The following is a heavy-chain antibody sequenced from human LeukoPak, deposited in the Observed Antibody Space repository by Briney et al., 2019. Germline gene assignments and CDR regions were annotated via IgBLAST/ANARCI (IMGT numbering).Heavy chain of an antibody. CDR1: GFTLSDYY. D-gene: IGHD3-10*01. J-gene: IGHJ4*02. CDR3: AREDPGTGVTWGELF. Sequence: PGGSLRLSCAASGFTLSDYYMSSIRQAPGKGLEWVSSISSSGSTTYYADSVKGRFTISRDNAMNSPYLQMNSLRAEDTAVYYCAREDPGTGVTWGELFWGQGTLVTVSS. CDR2: ISSSGSTT. V-gene: IGHV3-11*01.